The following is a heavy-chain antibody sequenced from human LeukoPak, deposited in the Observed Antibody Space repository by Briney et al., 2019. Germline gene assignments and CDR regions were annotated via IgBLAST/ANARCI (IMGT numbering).Heavy chain of an antibody. V-gene: IGHV4-59*01. CDR3: AGGVDYYDSSGP. Sequence: SETLSLTCIVSGGXISSYYWSWIRQPPGKGLEWIGYIHYSGSTNYNPSLKSRVSISVDTSKNQFSLKLSSVTAADTAVYYCAGGVDYYDSSGPWGQGTLVTVSS. J-gene: IGHJ5*02. CDR1: GGXISSYY. D-gene: IGHD3-22*01. CDR2: IHYSGST.